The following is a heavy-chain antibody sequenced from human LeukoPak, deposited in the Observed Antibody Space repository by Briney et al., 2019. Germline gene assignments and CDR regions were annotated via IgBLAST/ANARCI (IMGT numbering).Heavy chain of an antibody. D-gene: IGHD5-24*01. Sequence: SETLSLTCTVSGGSISSYYWSWIRQPPGKGLEWIGYVFSSGSTTYNPSLKSRVTISVDTSKNQFSLELSSVTAADTAMYYRTRRRRDGYNFDLWGQGTLVTVSS. CDR2: VFSSGST. V-gene: IGHV4-59*01. CDR1: GGSISSYY. J-gene: IGHJ4*02. CDR3: TRRRRDGYNFDL.